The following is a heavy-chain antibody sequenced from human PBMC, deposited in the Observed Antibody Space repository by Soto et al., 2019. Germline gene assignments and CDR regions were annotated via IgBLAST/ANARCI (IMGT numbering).Heavy chain of an antibody. D-gene: IGHD1-7*01. CDR1: GFTFSDHY. CDR2: IRNKANSYTT. Sequence: EVQLVESGGGLVQPGGSLRLSFAASGFTFSDHYMDWVRQAPGKGLEWVGRIRNKANSYTTEYAASVKGRFTISRDDSKNSLYLQMNSLKTEDTAVYYCARVRNYYFDYWGQGTLVTVSS. J-gene: IGHJ4*02. V-gene: IGHV3-72*01. CDR3: ARVRNYYFDY.